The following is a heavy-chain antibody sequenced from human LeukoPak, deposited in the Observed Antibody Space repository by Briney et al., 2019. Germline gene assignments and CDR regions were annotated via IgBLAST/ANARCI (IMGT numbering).Heavy chain of an antibody. CDR1: RFTFSNYW. V-gene: IGHV3-74*01. CDR2: IDSDGSRT. CDR3: ARKSGSYYFFDY. J-gene: IGHJ4*02. Sequence: TGGSLRLSCAASRFTFSNYWMHWVRQAPGKGLVWVSRIDSDGSRTRYADSVKGRFTISRDNAKNTLYLQMNRLRAEDTAVYYCARKSGSYYFFDYWGQGTLVTVSS. D-gene: IGHD1-26*01.